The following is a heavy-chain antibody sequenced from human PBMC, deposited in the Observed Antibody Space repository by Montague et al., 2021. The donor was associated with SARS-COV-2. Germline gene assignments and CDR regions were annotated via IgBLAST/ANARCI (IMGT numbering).Heavy chain of an antibody. Sequence: SETLSLTCTVFGYSISSGYSWAWLRQPPGKGLEWIGSIYHAGYIHYNPSLKSRVSISIDTSRNQISLRVTDVAAADTAVYYCARAPCVGDCNSLAIWFDPWGQGTLVSVSS. CDR1: GYSISSGYS. CDR3: ARAPCVGDCNSLAIWFDP. CDR2: IYHAGYI. D-gene: IGHD2-21*02. J-gene: IGHJ5*02. V-gene: IGHV4-38-2*02.